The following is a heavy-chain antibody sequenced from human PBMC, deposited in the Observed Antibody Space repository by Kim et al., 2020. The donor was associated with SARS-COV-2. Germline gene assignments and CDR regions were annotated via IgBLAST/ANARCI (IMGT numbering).Heavy chain of an antibody. J-gene: IGHJ1*01. V-gene: IGHV3-23*01. CDR2: RSGSGAGST. CDR1: GFTFSSYA. D-gene: IGHD3-22*01. Sequence: GGSLRRSCAASGFTFSSYAMSWVRQAPGKGLEWVSTRSGSGAGSTYYADSVKGRFTISRENSKNTLYLHMNSLRAEDTAIDYGAKDGRSYYYDMSGGNWG. CDR3: AKDGRSYYYDMSGGN.